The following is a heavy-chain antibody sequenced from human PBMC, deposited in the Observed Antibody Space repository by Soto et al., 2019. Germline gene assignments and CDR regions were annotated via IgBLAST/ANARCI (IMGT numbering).Heavy chain of an antibody. CDR2: ISGSGGST. J-gene: IGHJ5*02. V-gene: IGHV3-23*01. CDR1: GFTFSSYA. CDR3: AISSGWSRFDP. Sequence: EVQLLESGGGLVQPGGSLRLSCAASGFTFSSYAMSWVRQAPGKGLEWVSAISGSGGSTYYADSVKGRFTISRDNSKNTMYLQMNSLRAEYTAVYYSAISSGWSRFDPWGQGTLVTVSS. D-gene: IGHD6-19*01.